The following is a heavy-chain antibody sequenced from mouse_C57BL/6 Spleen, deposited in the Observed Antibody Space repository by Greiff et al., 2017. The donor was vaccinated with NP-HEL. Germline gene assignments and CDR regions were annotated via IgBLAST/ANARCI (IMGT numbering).Heavy chain of an antibody. V-gene: IGHV3-6*01. J-gene: IGHJ4*01. CDR2: ISYDGSN. D-gene: IGHD2-2*01. CDR1: GYSITSGYY. Sequence: EVQLVESGPGLVKPSQSLSLTCSVTGYSITSGYYWNWIRQFPGNKLEWMGYISYDGSNNYNPSLKNRISITRDTSKNQFFLKLNSVTTEDTATYYCAREGGYDGAMDYWGQGTSVTVSS. CDR3: AREGGYDGAMDY.